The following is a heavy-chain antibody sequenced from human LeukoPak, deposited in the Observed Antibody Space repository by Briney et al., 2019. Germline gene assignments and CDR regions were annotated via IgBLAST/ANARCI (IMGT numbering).Heavy chain of an antibody. Sequence: ASVKVSCKASGYTFTNYAINWVRQAPGQGLEWMGWINANTGNPTYAQDFTGRFVFSLDTSVSTAYLQIRSLKAEDTAVYYCARGDSGPTYNSNWYETNYWGQGTLVTVSS. V-gene: IGHV7-4-1*02. CDR3: ARGDSGPTYNSNWYETNY. D-gene: IGHD3-10*01. J-gene: IGHJ4*02. CDR1: GYTFTNYA. CDR2: INANTGNP.